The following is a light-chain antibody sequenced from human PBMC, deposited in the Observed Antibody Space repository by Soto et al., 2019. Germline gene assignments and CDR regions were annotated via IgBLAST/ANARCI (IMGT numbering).Light chain of an antibody. CDR1: QSITSY. J-gene: IGKJ1*01. V-gene: IGKV1-39*01. CDR2: AAS. Sequence: DIQMTQSPSSLSASVGDRVTITCRVTQSITSYLNWYQQKPGKAPKLLIYAASSLQSGVPSRFSGGGSGTDFTLTISSLQPEDFATYYCQQSDTIPWTFGQGTKVEIK. CDR3: QQSDTIPWT.